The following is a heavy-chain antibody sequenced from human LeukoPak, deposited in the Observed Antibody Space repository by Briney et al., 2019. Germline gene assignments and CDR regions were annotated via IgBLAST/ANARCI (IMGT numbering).Heavy chain of an antibody. J-gene: IGHJ3*02. D-gene: IGHD2-2*01. CDR2: ISYDGSNK. V-gene: IGHV3-30-3*01. CDR1: GFTFSSYA. Sequence: PGGSLRLSCAASGFTFSSYAMDWVRQAPGKGLEWMAVISYDGSNKYYADSVKGRFTISRDNSKNTLYLQMNSLRAEDTAVYYCASIVVVPANAFDIWGQGTMVTVSS. CDR3: ASIVVVPANAFDI.